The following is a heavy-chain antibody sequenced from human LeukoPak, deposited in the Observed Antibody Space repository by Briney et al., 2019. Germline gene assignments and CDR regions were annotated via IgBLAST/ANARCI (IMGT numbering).Heavy chain of an antibody. Sequence: SETLSLTCAVYGDSFSGYYWSWLRQPPGKGLEWLGEINHSGSTNYNPSLKSRVTISVDTSKNQFSLKLSSVTAADTAVYYCARGPIVVVPAAISSFDHWGQGTLVTVSS. CDR2: INHSGST. D-gene: IGHD2-2*01. V-gene: IGHV4-34*01. J-gene: IGHJ5*02. CDR3: ARGPIVVVPAAISSFDH. CDR1: GDSFSGYY.